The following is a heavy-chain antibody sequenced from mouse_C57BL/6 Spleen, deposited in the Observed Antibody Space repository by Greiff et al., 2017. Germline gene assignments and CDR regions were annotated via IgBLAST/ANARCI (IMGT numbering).Heavy chain of an antibody. J-gene: IGHJ2*01. CDR1: GFTFSDYG. Sequence: EVKLVESGGGLVKPGGSLKLSCAASGFTFSDYGMHWVRQAPEKGLEWVAYISTGSSTIYYAATVKGRVTITRDKSKNTLYLQMTSLRSEDTAMYYCARPGRELYYFDYWGQGTTLTVSS. V-gene: IGHV5-17*01. CDR2: ISTGSSTI. CDR3: ARPGRELYYFDY.